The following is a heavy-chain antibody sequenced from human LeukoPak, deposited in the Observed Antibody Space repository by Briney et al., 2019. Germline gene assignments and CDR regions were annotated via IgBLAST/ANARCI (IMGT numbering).Heavy chain of an antibody. Sequence: TLSLTCTVSDDSISSDSYYWSWIRQPAGRGLEWIGRIYISGNTNYNPSLKSRVTISVDTSKNQFSLKLTSVTAADTAVYYCARSWFSTGPADYWGQGTLVTVSS. CDR2: IYISGNT. CDR3: ARSWFSTGPADY. V-gene: IGHV4-61*02. J-gene: IGHJ4*02. D-gene: IGHD6-13*01. CDR1: DDSISSDSYY.